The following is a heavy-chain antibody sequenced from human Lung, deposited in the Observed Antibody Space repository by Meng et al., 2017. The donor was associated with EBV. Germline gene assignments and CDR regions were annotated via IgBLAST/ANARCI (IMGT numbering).Heavy chain of an antibody. Sequence: GGEVKKPGASGKVSGKASVYTFTSYGISWVRQAPGQGLEWMGWISGYNGNTNYAQKLRGRVTMTRDTSISTAYMEVSGLKSDDTAVYYCTRRRWFSDYFDYWGQGTLVTVSS. CDR1: VYTFTSYG. CDR2: ISGYNGNT. J-gene: IGHJ4*02. CDR3: TRRRWFSDYFDY. V-gene: IGHV1-18*01. D-gene: IGHD4-23*01.